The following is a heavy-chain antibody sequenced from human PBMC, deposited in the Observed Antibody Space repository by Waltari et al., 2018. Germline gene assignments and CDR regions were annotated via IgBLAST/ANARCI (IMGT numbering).Heavy chain of an antibody. CDR1: GESVTNNYW. CDR2: IHGSGRT. CDR3: ARDRGRGLYLES. Sequence: QVKLQESGPGLVKPSGTLSPTCAVSGESVTNNYWWSWVRQSPGRGLEWICQIHGSGRTNYNPSLESRVTVSLDTSNNHFSLRVTSATAADTAVYFCARDRGRGLYLESWGQGTLVTVSP. J-gene: IGHJ4*02. D-gene: IGHD2-15*01. V-gene: IGHV4-4*02.